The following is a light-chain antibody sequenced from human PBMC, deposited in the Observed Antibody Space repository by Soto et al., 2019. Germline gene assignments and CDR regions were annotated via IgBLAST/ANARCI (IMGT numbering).Light chain of an antibody. CDR2: GAS. J-gene: IGKJ2*01. V-gene: IGKV3-20*01. Sequence: EIVLTQSPGTLSLSPGERATLSCRASQSVSSSYLAWYQQKPGQAPRLLIYGASNRATGIPDRFSGSGSGTDFPLTISRLGPEDFAIYYRQQYGSSPYTFGQGTKLEIK. CDR3: QQYGSSPYT. CDR1: QSVSSSY.